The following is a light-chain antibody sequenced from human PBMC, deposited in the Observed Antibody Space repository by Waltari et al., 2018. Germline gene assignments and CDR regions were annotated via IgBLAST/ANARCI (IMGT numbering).Light chain of an antibody. CDR1: IPNFGSHT. Sequence: SVLTQSPSAPGTPGPRVTISCSGSIPNFGSHTVNWYKQVPATAPNLLIFTNHPRPSGGPDRFSGSKSATSASPAISGLQSDEEADYYCAAWDDSLNGGVFGGGTKLSVL. J-gene: IGLJ3*02. CDR2: TNH. CDR3: AAWDDSLNGGV. V-gene: IGLV1-44*01.